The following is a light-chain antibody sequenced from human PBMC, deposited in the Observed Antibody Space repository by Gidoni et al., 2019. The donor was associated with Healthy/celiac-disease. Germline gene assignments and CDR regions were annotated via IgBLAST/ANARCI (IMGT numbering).Light chain of an antibody. Sequence: DIQMTQSPSSLSASVGDRVTITCQASQAISDYLNWYQQKPGKAPKLLIYDASNLETGVPSRFSGSGSGTDFTFTISSLQPEDIATYYCQQYDNLPYTFGQGTKVEIQ. J-gene: IGKJ2*01. CDR3: QQYDNLPYT. CDR2: DAS. V-gene: IGKV1-33*01. CDR1: QAISDY.